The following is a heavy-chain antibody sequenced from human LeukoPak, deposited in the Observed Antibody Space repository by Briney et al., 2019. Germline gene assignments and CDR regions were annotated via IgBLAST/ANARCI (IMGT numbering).Heavy chain of an antibody. J-gene: IGHJ3*02. CDR1: GDSITGYY. V-gene: IGHV4-59*01. Sequence: SETLSLTCTVSGDSITGYYWSWIRQPPGKGLEWIGYIYYSGSTNYNPSLKSRVTISIDPSNNQFSLKLSSVTAADTAVYYCARERGRITLLRGVIPDAFDIWGQGTMVTVSS. CDR2: IYYSGST. CDR3: ARERGRITLLRGVIPDAFDI. D-gene: IGHD3-10*01.